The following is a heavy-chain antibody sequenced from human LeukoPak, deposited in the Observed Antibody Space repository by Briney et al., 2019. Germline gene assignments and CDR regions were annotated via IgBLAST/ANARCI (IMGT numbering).Heavy chain of an antibody. CDR2: IYPGGST. CDR1: GGSISTYY. J-gene: IGHJ3*02. D-gene: IGHD3-10*01. Sequence: PSETLSLTCTVSGGSISTYYWSWIRQPAGKGLEWIGRIYPGGSTDYNPSLKSWVTISVDTSKNHFSLRLTSVTAADTAVYYCAKSNGYGLIDIWGQGTMVTVSS. CDR3: AKSNGYGLIDI. V-gene: IGHV4-4*07.